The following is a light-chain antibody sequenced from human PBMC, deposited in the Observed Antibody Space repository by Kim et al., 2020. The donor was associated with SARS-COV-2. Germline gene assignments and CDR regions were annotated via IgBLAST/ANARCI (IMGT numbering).Light chain of an antibody. Sequence: DIQMTQSPSSVFVSVGDRVTITCRASQGINSWLAWYQQKPGSDPKLLIYETSNLQSGVPSRFSGSGSGTDFNLTISSLQPEDFASYHYQEANSFPPLTFGGGTKVDIK. V-gene: IGKV1-12*01. CDR1: QGINSW. CDR3: QEANSFPPLT. J-gene: IGKJ4*01. CDR2: ETS.